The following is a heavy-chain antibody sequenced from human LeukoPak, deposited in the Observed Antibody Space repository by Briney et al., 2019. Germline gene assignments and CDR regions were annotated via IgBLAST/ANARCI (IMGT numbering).Heavy chain of an antibody. CDR1: RLTLSTFA. Sequence: GGSLRLSPETSRLTLSTFAMSLGRQAPGEGARCASVLSASDGATYSSDSVKGRFTVSRDNSKNTLYLQMNDVRTEDTALYYCTKDRDGSGFLVGDWFDPWGQGTLVTVSS. CDR3: TKDRDGSGFLVGDWFDP. J-gene: IGHJ5*02. V-gene: IGHV3-23*01. CDR2: LSASDGAT. D-gene: IGHD3-22*01.